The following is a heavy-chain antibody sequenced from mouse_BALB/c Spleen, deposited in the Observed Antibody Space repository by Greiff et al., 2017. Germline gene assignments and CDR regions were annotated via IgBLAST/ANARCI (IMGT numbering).Heavy chain of an antibody. CDR1: GFTFSSFG. J-gene: IGHJ1*01. CDR3: ARSADYWYFDV. CDR2: ISSGSSTI. Sequence: EVHLVESGGGLVQPGGSRKLSCAASGFTFSSFGMHWVRQAPEKGLEWVAYISSGSSTIYYADTVKGRFTISRDNPKNTLFLQMTSLRSEDTAMYYCARSADYWYFDVWGAGTTVTVSS. V-gene: IGHV5-17*02.